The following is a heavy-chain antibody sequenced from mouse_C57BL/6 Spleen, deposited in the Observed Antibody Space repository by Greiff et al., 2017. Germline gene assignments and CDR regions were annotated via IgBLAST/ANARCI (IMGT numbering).Heavy chain of an antibody. CDR3: AREGANSYYFDY. J-gene: IGHJ2*01. CDR2: INPNNGGT. Sequence: VQLQQSGPELVKPGASVKISCKASGYTFTDYYMNWVKQSHGKSLEWIGDINPNNGGTSYNQKFKGKATLTVDKSSSTAYMELRSLTSEDSAVYYCAREGANSYYFDYWGQGTTLTVSS. V-gene: IGHV1-26*01. D-gene: IGHD1-2*01. CDR1: GYTFTDYY.